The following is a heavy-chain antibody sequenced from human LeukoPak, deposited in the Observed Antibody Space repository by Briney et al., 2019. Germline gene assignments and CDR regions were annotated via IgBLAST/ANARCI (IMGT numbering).Heavy chain of an antibody. Sequence: VASVKVSCKVSGYTLTELSMHWVRQAPGKGLEWMGGFDPEDGETIYAQKFQGRVTMTEDTSTDTAYMELSSLRSEDTAVYYCATRSVYYYYYYMDVWGKGTTVTVSS. V-gene: IGHV1-24*01. J-gene: IGHJ6*03. CDR2: FDPEDGET. CDR3: ATRSVYYYYYYMDV. CDR1: GYTLTELS.